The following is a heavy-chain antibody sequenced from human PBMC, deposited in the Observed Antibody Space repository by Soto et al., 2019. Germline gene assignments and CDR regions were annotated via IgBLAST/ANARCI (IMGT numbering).Heavy chain of an antibody. CDR2: IWYDGSNK. J-gene: IGHJ4*02. Sequence: PSETLSLTCTVSGGSISSSSYYWRWVRQAPGRGLEWVAFIWYDGSNKNYGDSVKGRFTISRDDSKNTLYLQMNSLRAEDTAVYYCARDSLGLVVAIDYWGQGTLVTVSS. CDR1: GGSISSSSYY. V-gene: IGHV3-33*08. D-gene: IGHD5-12*01. CDR3: ARDSLGLVVAIDY.